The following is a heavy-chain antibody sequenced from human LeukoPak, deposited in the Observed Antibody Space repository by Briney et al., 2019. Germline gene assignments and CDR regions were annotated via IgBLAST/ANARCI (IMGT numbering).Heavy chain of an antibody. CDR3: ATTSVVPAAYGYYFDY. CDR1: GGSISSSSYY. CDR2: INHSGST. J-gene: IGHJ4*02. D-gene: IGHD2-2*01. V-gene: IGHV4-39*07. Sequence: SETLSLTCTVSGGSISSSSYYWSWIRQPPGKGLEWIGEINHSGSTNYNPSLKSRVTIPVDTSKNQFSLKLSSVTAADTAVYYCATTSVVPAAYGYYFDYWGQGTLVTVSS.